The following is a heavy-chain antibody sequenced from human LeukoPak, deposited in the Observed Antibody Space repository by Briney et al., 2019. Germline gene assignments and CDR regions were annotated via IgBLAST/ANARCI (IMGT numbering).Heavy chain of an antibody. J-gene: IGHJ5*02. CDR3: ARMDYYGSGTYHSWFDP. CDR1: GDSISTGGYF. Sequence: SETLSLTCTVSGDSISTGGYFWSWIRQPAGKGLEWIGRIYAGGKTNYNPSLRSRVTISVDTSRNQFSLKLNSVTTADTAVYYCARMDYYGSGTYHSWFDPWGQGTLVTVSS. D-gene: IGHD3-10*01. CDR2: IYAGGKT. V-gene: IGHV4-61*02.